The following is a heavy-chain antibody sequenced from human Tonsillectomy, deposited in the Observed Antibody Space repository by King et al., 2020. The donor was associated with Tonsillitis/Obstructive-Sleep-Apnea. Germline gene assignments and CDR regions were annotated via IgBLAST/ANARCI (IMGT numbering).Heavy chain of an antibody. CDR3: TRGSRGCTSASCYWYWFDP. J-gene: IGHJ5*02. Sequence: VQLVESGGGLVEPGRSLRLSCTSSGFTLGDFGVNWFRQAPGKGPEWVGFIRSKAYGGTTEYAASVKGRFTISRDDSKSVAYLQMNSLKTEDTAVYYCTRGSRGCTSASCYWYWFDPWGQGTLVTVSS. CDR1: GFTLGDFG. D-gene: IGHD2-2*01. CDR2: IRSKAYGGTT. V-gene: IGHV3-49*03.